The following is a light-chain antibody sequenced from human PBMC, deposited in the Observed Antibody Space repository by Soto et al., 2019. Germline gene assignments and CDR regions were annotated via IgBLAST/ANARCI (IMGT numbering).Light chain of an antibody. CDR2: DVS. J-gene: IGLJ2*01. Sequence: QSVLTQPASVSGSPGQSITISCTGTSSDVGGYNYVSWYQQHPGRSPKLMIYDVSYRPSGVSNRFSGFKSGNTASLTISGLQAEHEADYYCSSYTRSSTVVFGGGTKLTVL. CDR1: SSDVGGYNY. V-gene: IGLV2-14*01. CDR3: SSYTRSSTVV.